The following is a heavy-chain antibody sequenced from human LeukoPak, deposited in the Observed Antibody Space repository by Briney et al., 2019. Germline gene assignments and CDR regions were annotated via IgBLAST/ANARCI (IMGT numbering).Heavy chain of an antibody. CDR1: GYTFTSYG. V-gene: IGHV1-69*13. D-gene: IGHD1-26*01. CDR2: IIPIFGTA. J-gene: IGHJ4*02. CDR3: ARDSGSRISPFDY. Sequence: GASVKVSCKASGYTFTSYGISWVRQAPGQGLEWMGGIIPIFGTANYAQKFQGRVTITADESTSTAYMELSSLRSEDTAVYYCARDSGSRISPFDYWGQGTLVTVSS.